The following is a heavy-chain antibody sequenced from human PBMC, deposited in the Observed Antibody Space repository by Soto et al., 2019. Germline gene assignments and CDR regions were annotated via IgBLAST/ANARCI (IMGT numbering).Heavy chain of an antibody. V-gene: IGHV1-8*01. J-gene: IGHJ6*02. CDR3: ARGVFSGHV. Sequence: ASVKVSCTASGYTFTRYDINWARQATGQGLEWMGWMNPNSGNTGYVQKFQGRVTMTRNTSISTAYMELSSLRSEDTAVYYCARGVFSGHVWGQGTTVTVSS. CDR2: MNPNSGNT. CDR1: GYTFTRYD.